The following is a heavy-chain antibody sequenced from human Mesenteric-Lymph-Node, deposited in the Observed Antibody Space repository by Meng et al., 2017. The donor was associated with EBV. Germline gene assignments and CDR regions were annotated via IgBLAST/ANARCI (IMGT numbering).Heavy chain of an antibody. D-gene: IGHD6-19*01. J-gene: IGHJ4*02. CDR3: ARVGQWLPIDY. CDR1: CVSFSGYY. Sequence: GAVLLKPSETLSLTCAFCCVSFSGYYWSWICQRPGKGLEWIGEINHSGSTNSNPSLKSRVTISVDTSKNQFSLKLSSVTAADTAVYYCARVGQWLPIDYWGQGTLVTVSS. CDR2: INHSGST. V-gene: IGHV4-34*01.